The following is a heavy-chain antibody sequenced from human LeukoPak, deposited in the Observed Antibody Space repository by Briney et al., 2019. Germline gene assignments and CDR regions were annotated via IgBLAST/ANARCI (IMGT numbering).Heavy chain of an antibody. J-gene: IGHJ4*02. V-gene: IGHV4-31*03. CDR2: IYYSGST. CDR1: GGSISSGGYY. D-gene: IGHD3-22*01. CDR3: ARDGGSGYYKEPYYFDY. Sequence: SETLSLTCTVSGGSISSGGYYWSWIRQHPGKGLEWIGYIYYSGSTYYNPSLKSRVTISVDTSKNQFSLKLSSVTAADTAVYYCARDGGSGYYKEPYYFDYWGQGTLVTVSS.